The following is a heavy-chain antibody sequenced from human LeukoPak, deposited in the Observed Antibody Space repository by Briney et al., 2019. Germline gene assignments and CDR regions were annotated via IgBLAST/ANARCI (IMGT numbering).Heavy chain of an antibody. CDR3: ARQTGSGLFILP. Sequence: SETLSLTCAVYGGSFSGYYWGWIRQTPGKGLEWIGNIFYSGGTYYSPSLTSRVTISLDTSKNQFSLKLTSVTAADTSVYYCARQTGSGLFILPGGQGTLVTVSS. CDR2: IFYSGGT. J-gene: IGHJ4*02. V-gene: IGHV4-34*12. D-gene: IGHD3/OR15-3a*01. CDR1: GGSFSGYY.